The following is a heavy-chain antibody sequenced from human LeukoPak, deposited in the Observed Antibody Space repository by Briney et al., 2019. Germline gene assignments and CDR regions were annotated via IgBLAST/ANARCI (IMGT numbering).Heavy chain of an antibody. D-gene: IGHD1-1*01. J-gene: IGHJ4*02. V-gene: IGHV3-73*01. CDR3: TSGLSVRRSNNTPVDY. CDR2: IRSKANSYAT. Sequence: GGSLRLSCTASGFTFSGSAMHWVRQASGKGLEWVGRIRSKANSYATVYAASVKGRFTISRDDSKNTAYLQMNSLKTEDTAVYYCTSGLSVRRSNNTPVDYWGQGTPVTVSS. CDR1: GFTFSGSA.